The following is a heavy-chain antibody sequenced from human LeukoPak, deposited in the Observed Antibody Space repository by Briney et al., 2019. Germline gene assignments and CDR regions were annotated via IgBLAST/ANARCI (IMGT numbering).Heavy chain of an antibody. V-gene: IGHV4-59*01. Sequence: SETLSLTCTVSGGSISSYYWSWSRQPPGKGLEWIGYIYYSGSTNYNPSLKSRVTISVDTSKNQFSLKLSSVTAADTAVYYCARVRTHWYFDLWGRGTLVTVSS. CDR1: GGSISSYY. CDR3: ARVRTHWYFDL. J-gene: IGHJ2*01. CDR2: IYYSGST. D-gene: IGHD3/OR15-3a*01.